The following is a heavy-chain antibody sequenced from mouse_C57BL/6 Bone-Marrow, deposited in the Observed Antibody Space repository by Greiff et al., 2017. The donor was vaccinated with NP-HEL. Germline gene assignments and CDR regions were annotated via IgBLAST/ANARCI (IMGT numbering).Heavy chain of an antibody. CDR2: IRSKSSNYAT. D-gene: IGHD1-1*01. Sequence: VQLKESGGGLVQPKGSLKLSCAASGFTFNTYAMHWVRQAPGKGLEWVARIRSKSSNYATYYADSVKDRFTISRDDSQSMLYLQMNNLKTEDTAMYYCVRVPYGRESYWYFDVWGTGTTVTVSS. J-gene: IGHJ1*03. CDR1: GFTFNTYA. V-gene: IGHV10-3*01. CDR3: VRVPYGRESYWYFDV.